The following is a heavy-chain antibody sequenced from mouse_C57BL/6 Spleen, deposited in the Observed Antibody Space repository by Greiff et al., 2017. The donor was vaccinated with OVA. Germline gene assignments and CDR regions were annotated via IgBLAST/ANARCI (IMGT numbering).Heavy chain of an antibody. CDR1: GYTFTSYW. CDR3: ARAIYYDHDD. CDR2: IIPSNGGT. V-gene: IGHV1-53*01. Sequence: QVQLQQPGTELVKPGASVKLSCKASGYTFTSYWMHWVKQRPGQRLEWIGNIIPSNGGTTYYEEFKSKATLTVDKSSSTAYMQLSSLTSEDSAVYYCARAIYYDHDDWGQGTSVTVSS. D-gene: IGHD2-4*01. J-gene: IGHJ4*01.